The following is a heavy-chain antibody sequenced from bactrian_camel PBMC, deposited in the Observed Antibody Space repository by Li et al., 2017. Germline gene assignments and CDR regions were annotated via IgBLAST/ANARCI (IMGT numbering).Heavy chain of an antibody. V-gene: IGHV3S53*01. CDR3: AADRGTIGDALSVQQYAY. J-gene: IGHJ4*01. CDR2: IGGNAGT. Sequence: HVQLVESGGGSVQAGGSLRLSCAAPRRTASFACMGWFRQIPGKEREEVARIGGNAGTRYSDSVKGRFTLSKDVYKNTLYLQMNGLQPEDTAMYYCAADRGTIGDALSVQQYAYWGQGTQVTVS. D-gene: IGHD1*01. CDR1: RRTASFAC.